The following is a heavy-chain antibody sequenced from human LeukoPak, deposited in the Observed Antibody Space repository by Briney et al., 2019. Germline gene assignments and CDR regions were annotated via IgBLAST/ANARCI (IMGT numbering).Heavy chain of an antibody. CDR2: IIPIFGTA. D-gene: IGHD2-2*01. J-gene: IGHJ5*02. V-gene: IGHV1-69*13. Sequence: SVKVSCKASGGTFSSYAISWVRQAPGQGLEWMGGIIPIFGTANYAQKCQGRVTITADESTSTAYMELSSLRSEDTAVYYCAREGRCSSTSCYSGGDDWFDPWGQGTLVTVSS. CDR3: AREGRCSSTSCYSGGDDWFDP. CDR1: GGTFSSYA.